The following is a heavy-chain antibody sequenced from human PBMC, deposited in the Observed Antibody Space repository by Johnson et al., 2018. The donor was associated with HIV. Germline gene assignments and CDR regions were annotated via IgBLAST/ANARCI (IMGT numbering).Heavy chain of an antibody. J-gene: IGHJ3*02. CDR1: GFTVSSNY. CDR2: IYSGGST. V-gene: IGHV3-66*02. Sequence: EQLVESGGGLVKPGGSLRLSCAASGFTVSSNYMSWVRQAPGKGLEWVSVIYSGGSTYYADSVKGRFTISRDNSKNTLYLQMNSLRPEDTAVYYCARDRPSGWPDAFDIWGQGTMVTVSS. D-gene: IGHD6-19*01. CDR3: ARDRPSGWPDAFDI.